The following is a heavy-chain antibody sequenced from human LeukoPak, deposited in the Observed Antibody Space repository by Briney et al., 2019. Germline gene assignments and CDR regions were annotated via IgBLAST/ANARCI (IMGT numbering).Heavy chain of an antibody. Sequence: GGSLKLSCATSGFTFSGSAIHWVRQASGKGLEWVGRIRSKANSYATTDAASVKGRFTISRDDSKNTAYLQMNSLKTEDTAVYYCPRPSYESSVSGFVYGGQGPRVTVPS. V-gene: IGHV3-73*01. CDR1: GFTFSGSA. D-gene: IGHD3-22*01. CDR2: IRSKANSYAT. CDR3: PRPSYESSVSGFVY. J-gene: IGHJ4*02.